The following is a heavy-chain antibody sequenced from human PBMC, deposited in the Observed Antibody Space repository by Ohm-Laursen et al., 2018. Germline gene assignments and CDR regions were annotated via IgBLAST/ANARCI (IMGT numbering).Heavy chain of an antibody. V-gene: IGHV3-23*01. D-gene: IGHD3/OR15-3a*01. J-gene: IGHJ1*01. CDR3: AQTWAEVGPRGEYFQH. CDR1: GFTFSNYA. Sequence: SLRLSCTASGFTFSNYAMSWVRQAPGKGLEFVSAISGSGLNTYYADSVKSRYTISRDNSKNTHYLQMNSLSAEDTAVYYCAQTWAEVGPRGEYFQHWGQGTLVTVSS. CDR2: ISGSGLNT.